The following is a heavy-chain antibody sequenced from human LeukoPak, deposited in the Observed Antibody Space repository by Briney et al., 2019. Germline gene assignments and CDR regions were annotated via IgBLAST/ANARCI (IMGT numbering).Heavy chain of an antibody. V-gene: IGHV4-34*01. CDR1: GGSFSGYY. J-gene: IGHJ4*02. CDR3: ARQGVLTYYGSGSYYYFDY. CDR2: INHSGST. Sequence: SETLSLTCAVYGGSFSGYYWSWIRQPPGKGLEWIGEINHSGSTNYNPSLKSRVTISVDTSKNQFSLKLSSVTAADTAVYYCARQGVLTYYGSGSYYYFDYWGQGTLVTVSS. D-gene: IGHD3-10*01.